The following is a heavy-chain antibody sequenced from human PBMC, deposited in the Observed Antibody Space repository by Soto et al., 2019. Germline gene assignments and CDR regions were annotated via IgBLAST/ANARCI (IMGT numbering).Heavy chain of an antibody. CDR2: IYHSGTT. CDR1: GGSISSDDW. V-gene: IGHV4-4*02. Sequence: QVQLQESGPGLVKPSGTLSLTCAVSGGSISSDDWWTWVRQTPGKGLEWIGEIYHSGTTNYNPSLMIRVTRAVDKAKSQFSLRLDSVTAADTAVYYCARSDCYGVCRGKWLDPWGQGILVTVSS. CDR3: ARSDCYGVCRGKWLDP. J-gene: IGHJ5*02. D-gene: IGHD2-21*02.